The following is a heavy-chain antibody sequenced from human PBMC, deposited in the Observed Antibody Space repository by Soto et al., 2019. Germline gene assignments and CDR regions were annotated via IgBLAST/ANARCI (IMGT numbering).Heavy chain of an antibody. J-gene: IGHJ4*02. CDR2: VSTDGSNE. Sequence: GGALRLSCEASGLTFSDYGMHCVRQAPGKGLEWVALVSTDGSNEYYAESVKGRFTVSRDNSKNTLYLQMNGLRAEDTAVYYCAKDGWCTSTKCYAVYFDYWGQGALVTVSS. CDR3: AKDGWCTSTKCYAVYFDY. CDR1: GLTFSDYG. V-gene: IGHV3-30*18. D-gene: IGHD2-2*01.